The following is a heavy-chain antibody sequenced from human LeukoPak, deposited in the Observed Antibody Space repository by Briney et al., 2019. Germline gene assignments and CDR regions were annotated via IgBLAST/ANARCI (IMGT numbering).Heavy chain of an antibody. Sequence: TGGSLRLSCAASGFTFSDYYMSWIRQAPGEGLEWVSYISSSGSTIYYADSVKGRFTISRDNSKNSLYLQMNSLRAEDTAVYYCARALIGYYFDYWGQGTLVTVSS. D-gene: IGHD2-8*01. CDR1: GFTFSDYY. CDR2: ISSSGSTI. CDR3: ARALIGYYFDY. V-gene: IGHV3-11*04. J-gene: IGHJ4*02.